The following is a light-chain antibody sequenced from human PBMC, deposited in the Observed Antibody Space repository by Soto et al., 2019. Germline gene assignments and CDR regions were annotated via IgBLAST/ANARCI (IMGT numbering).Light chain of an antibody. CDR3: QQYGSSPLT. CDR2: GAS. J-gene: IGKJ1*01. V-gene: IGKV3-20*01. CDR1: QSVSST. Sequence: EIVLTQSPGTLSLSPGERATLSCRASQSVSSTLAWYQQKPGQAPRLLIFGASSRATGIPDRFSGSGSGTDFTLTISRLEPEDVAVYYCQQYGSSPLTFGQGTKVDIK.